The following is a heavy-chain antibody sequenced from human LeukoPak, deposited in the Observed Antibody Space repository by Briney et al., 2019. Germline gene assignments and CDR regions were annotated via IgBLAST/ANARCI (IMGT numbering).Heavy chain of an antibody. D-gene: IGHD6-19*01. V-gene: IGHV1-18*01. J-gene: IGHJ5*02. CDR1: GYTFTNYG. CDR2: ISAYNGNT. Sequence: ASVKVSCKASGYTFTNYGISWVRQAPGQGLEWMGWISAYNGNTNYAQKLQGRVTMTTDTSTSTAYMELRSLRSDDTAVYYCAKDRSSGWPNWFDPWGQGTLVTVSS. CDR3: AKDRSSGWPNWFDP.